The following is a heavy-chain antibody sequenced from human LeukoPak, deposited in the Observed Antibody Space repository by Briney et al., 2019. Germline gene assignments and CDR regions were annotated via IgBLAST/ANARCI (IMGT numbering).Heavy chain of an antibody. D-gene: IGHD3-22*01. CDR1: GFTFSKNW. Sequence: PGGSLRLSCAASGFTFSKNWLHWVRQAPGKGLVWVSRISPNDQSTSYADSVKGRFTISRDTSKNTLYLQMNSLRAEDTAVYYCARDRDSSGYYSLSENYGMDVWGQGTTVTVSS. CDR2: ISPNDQST. J-gene: IGHJ6*02. V-gene: IGHV3-74*01. CDR3: ARDRDSSGYYSLSENYGMDV.